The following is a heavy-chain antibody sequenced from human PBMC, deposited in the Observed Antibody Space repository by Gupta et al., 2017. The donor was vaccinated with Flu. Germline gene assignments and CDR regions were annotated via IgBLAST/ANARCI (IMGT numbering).Heavy chain of an antibody. CDR3: AKSPSSSTYYASHRGH. D-gene: IGHD6-13*01. J-gene: IGHJ4*02. V-gene: IGHV3-7*01. CDR1: GFTFSSYW. Sequence: EVQLVESGGGLVQPGGSLRLSCAASGFTFSSYWLSWVRQAPGKGLEWVANINADGSEKYYVDSGKGRFTISRDNAKNSLFLQMNSLRAEDTAVYYCAKSPSSSTYYASHRGHWCQGTLVTVSS. CDR2: INADGSEK.